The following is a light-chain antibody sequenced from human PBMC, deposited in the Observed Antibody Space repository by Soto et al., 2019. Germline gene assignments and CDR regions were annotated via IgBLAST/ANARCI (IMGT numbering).Light chain of an antibody. Sequence: EILLTQSPGTLSLSPGERATLSCRASQSVSPSSLAWYQQRPGQSPRLLIYGASSRATGIPDRFSGRGSGTDFTLIISRLETEDFAVYYCQQFAGSFGGGTKV. CDR3: QQFAGS. CDR1: QSVSPSS. V-gene: IGKV3-20*01. CDR2: GAS. J-gene: IGKJ4*02.